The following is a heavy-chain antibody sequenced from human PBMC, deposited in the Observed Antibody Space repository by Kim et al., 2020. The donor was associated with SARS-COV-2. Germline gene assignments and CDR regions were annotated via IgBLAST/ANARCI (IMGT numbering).Heavy chain of an antibody. CDR1: GFTFSSYG. V-gene: IGHV3-30*18. J-gene: IGHJ4*02. D-gene: IGHD3-10*01. Sequence: GGSLRLSCAASGFTFSSYGMHWVRQAPGKGLEWVAVISYDGSNKYYADSVKGRFTISRDNSKNTLYLQMNSLRAEDTAVYYCAKEGSHGSGSYYYYWGQGTLVTVSS. CDR2: ISYDGSNK. CDR3: AKEGSHGSGSYYYY.